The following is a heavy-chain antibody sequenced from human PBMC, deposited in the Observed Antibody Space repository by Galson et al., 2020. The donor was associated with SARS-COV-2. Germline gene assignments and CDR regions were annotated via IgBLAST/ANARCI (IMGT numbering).Heavy chain of an antibody. Sequence: SETLSLTCAVYGGSFSGYYWSWIRQPPGKGLEWIGEINHSGSTNYNPSLKSRVTISVDTSKNQFSLKLSSVTAADTAVYYCARGTSEITMIVVVKAYYYYGMDVWGQGTTVTVSS. J-gene: IGHJ6*02. CDR2: INHSGST. CDR1: GGSFSGYY. CDR3: ARGTSEITMIVVVKAYYYYGMDV. V-gene: IGHV4-34*01. D-gene: IGHD3-22*01.